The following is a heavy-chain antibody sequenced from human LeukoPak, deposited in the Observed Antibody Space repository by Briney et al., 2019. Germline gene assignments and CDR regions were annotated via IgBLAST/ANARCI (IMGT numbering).Heavy chain of an antibody. J-gene: IGHJ6*03. CDR1: GYTFTGYY. D-gene: IGHD1-14*01. V-gene: IGHV1-2*02. CDR3: ARDLTAPYSHYMDV. Sequence: ASVKVSCKASGYTFTGYYMHWVRQAPGQGLEWMGWINPNSGGTNYAQKFQGRVTMTRDTSISTAYMELSRLRSDDTAVYYCARDLTAPYSHYMDVWGKGTTVTVSS. CDR2: INPNSGGT.